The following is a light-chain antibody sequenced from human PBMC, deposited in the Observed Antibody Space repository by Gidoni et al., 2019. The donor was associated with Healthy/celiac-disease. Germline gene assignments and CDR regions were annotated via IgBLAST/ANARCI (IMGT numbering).Light chain of an antibody. CDR3: SSYTSSSTQV. J-gene: IGLJ1*01. Sequence: QSALTQPASVSGSPGPSITISCTGTSSDVGGYNYVPWYQQHPGKAPKLMIYDVSNRPSGVSNRFSGSKSGNTASLTISGLQAEDEADYYCSSYTSSSTQVFGTGTKVTVL. V-gene: IGLV2-14*01. CDR2: DVS. CDR1: SSDVGGYNY.